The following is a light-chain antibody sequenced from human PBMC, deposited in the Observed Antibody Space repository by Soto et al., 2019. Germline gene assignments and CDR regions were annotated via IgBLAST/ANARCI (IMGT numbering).Light chain of an antibody. J-gene: IGLJ3*02. CDR3: SSYTGSSTVV. CDR2: VVS. V-gene: IGLV2-14*01. CDR1: SSDVGGYNY. Sequence: QSALTQPASVSGSPGQSITISCTGTSSDVGGYNYVSWYQQHPGKAPKLIIYVVSNRPSGVSNRFSGSKSGNTASLTISGLQAEDEADYYCSSYTGSSTVVFGGGTKLTVL.